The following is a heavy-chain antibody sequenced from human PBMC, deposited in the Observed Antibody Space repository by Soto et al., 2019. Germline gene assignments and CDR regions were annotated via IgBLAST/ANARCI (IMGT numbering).Heavy chain of an antibody. CDR3: ARSIVVVTALDY. Sequence: QVQLVQSGAEEKKPGASVKVSCKASGYTFTSYAMHWVRQAPGQRLEWMGWSNAGNGNTKYSQKFQGRVTITRDTSAITVYMDLSSLISEDTAVYYCARSIVVVTALDYWVQGTLVTVSS. D-gene: IGHD2-21*02. V-gene: IGHV1-3*05. CDR1: GYTFTSYA. J-gene: IGHJ4*02. CDR2: SNAGNGNT.